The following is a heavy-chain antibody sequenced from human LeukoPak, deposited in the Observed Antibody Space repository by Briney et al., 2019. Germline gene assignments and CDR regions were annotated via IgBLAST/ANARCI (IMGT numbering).Heavy chain of an antibody. CDR2: ISVYNGNT. CDR1: AYTFNSNA. D-gene: IGHD1-26*01. Sequence: ASVKASCKASAYTFNSNAISWMRQAPGQGLEWMGWISVYNGNTNYAQKFHGRVTMTTETSTNIVYMELRSLTFDDAAVYYCARDLAGIVGVTAWFDPWGQGTLVTVSS. J-gene: IGHJ5*02. V-gene: IGHV1-18*01. CDR3: ARDLAGIVGVTAWFDP.